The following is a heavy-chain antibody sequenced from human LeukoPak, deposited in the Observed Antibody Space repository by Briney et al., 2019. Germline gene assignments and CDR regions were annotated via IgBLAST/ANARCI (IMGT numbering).Heavy chain of an antibody. J-gene: IGHJ4*02. CDR3: GRDNGGALDF. CDR2: IRQDEGDK. Sequence: PGGSLRLSCEASGYSFRNFWMAWVRQAPGKGLEGVANIRQDEGDKGCEDYLRGRFTIYRDNAKNSLYLQMNSVRAEDTALYYCGRDNGGALDFWGQGILVTVSS. V-gene: IGHV3-7*01. CDR1: GYSFRNFW.